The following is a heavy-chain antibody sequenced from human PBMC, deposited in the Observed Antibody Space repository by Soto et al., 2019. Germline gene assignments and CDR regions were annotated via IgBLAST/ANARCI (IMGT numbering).Heavy chain of an antibody. Sequence: PSETLSLTCTASGGSISSYYWSWIRQPPGKGLEWIGYIYYSGSTNYNPSLKSRVTISVDTSKNQFSLKLSSVTAADTAVYYCASHYYGDDAFDIWGQGTMVTVSS. CDR3: ASHYYGDDAFDI. CDR2: IYYSGST. V-gene: IGHV4-59*08. CDR1: GGSISSYY. J-gene: IGHJ3*02. D-gene: IGHD4-17*01.